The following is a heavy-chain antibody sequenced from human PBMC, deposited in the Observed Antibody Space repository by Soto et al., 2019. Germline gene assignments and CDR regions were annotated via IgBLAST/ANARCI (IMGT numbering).Heavy chain of an antibody. CDR1: GYSFTSYW. J-gene: IGHJ6*02. V-gene: IGHV5-51*01. Sequence: PGESLKISCKGSGYSFTSYWIGGVRQLPGKGLEWMGIIYPGDSDTRYSPSFQGQVTISADKSISTAYLQWSSLKASDIAMYYCARRGGVLRFLEWSNYYYYGMDVWGQGTTVTVSS. CDR3: ARRGGVLRFLEWSNYYYYGMDV. D-gene: IGHD3-3*01. CDR2: IYPGDSDT.